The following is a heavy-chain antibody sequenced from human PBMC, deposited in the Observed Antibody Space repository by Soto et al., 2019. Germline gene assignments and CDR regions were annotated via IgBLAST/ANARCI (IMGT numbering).Heavy chain of an antibody. CDR3: WSGSSLGRPYDAFDI. V-gene: IGHV1-2*02. CDR1: GYTFTGYY. J-gene: IGHJ3*02. D-gene: IGHD1-26*01. Sequence: ASVKVSCKASGYTFTGYYMHWVRQAPGQGLEWMGWINPNSGGTNYAQKFQGRVTMTRDTSISTAYMELSRLRSDDTAVYYCWSGSSLGRPYDAFDIWGQGTMVTVSS. CDR2: INPNSGGT.